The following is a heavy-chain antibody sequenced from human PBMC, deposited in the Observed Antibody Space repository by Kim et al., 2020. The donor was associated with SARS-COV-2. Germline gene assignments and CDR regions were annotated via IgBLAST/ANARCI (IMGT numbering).Heavy chain of an antibody. D-gene: IGHD6-19*01. V-gene: IGHV1-58*01. CDR1: GFTFTSSA. CDR3: AAGQLRQWLVRVPSGPYGMDV. Sequence: SVRVSCKASGFTFTSSAVQWVRQARGQRLEWIGWIVVGSGNTNYAQKFQERVTITRDMSTSTAYMELSSLRSEDTAVYYCAAGQLRQWLVRVPSGPYGMDVWGQGTTVTVSS. J-gene: IGHJ6*02. CDR2: IVVGSGNT.